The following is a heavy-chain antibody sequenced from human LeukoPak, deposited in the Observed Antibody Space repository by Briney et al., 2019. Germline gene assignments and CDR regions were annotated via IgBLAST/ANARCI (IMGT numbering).Heavy chain of an antibody. J-gene: IGHJ3*02. CDR2: IYHSGST. V-gene: IGHV4-38-2*01. CDR1: GYSISSGYY. Sequence: SETLSLTCAVSGYSISSGYYWGWSRQPPGKGLEWSGSIYHSGSTYYNPSLKSRVTISVDTSKDQFSLKLSSVTAADTAVYYCARQGRSSSSEPFDIWGQGTMVTVSS. D-gene: IGHD6-13*01. CDR3: ARQGRSSSSEPFDI.